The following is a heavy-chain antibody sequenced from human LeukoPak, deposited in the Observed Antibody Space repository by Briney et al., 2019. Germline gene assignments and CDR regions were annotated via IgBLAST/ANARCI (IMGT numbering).Heavy chain of an antibody. J-gene: IGHJ4*02. D-gene: IGHD5-12*01. CDR2: ISSSSSTI. V-gene: IGHV3-48*01. CDR3: AKTIRSWYFDY. CDR1: GFTFSSYS. Sequence: PGGSLRLSCAPSGFTFSSYSMNWVRQAPGKGLEWVSYISSSSSTIYYADSVKGRFTISRDNSKNTLYLQMNSLRAEDTAVYYCAKTIRSWYFDYWGQGTLVTVSS.